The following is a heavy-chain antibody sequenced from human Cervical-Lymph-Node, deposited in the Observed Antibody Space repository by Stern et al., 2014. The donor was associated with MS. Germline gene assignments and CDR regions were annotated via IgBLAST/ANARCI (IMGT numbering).Heavy chain of an antibody. CDR2: IYYSGST. D-gene: IGHD3/OR15-3a*01. J-gene: IGHJ4*02. CDR1: GGSISGGDYY. Sequence: QVQLQESGPGLVKPSQTLSLTCTVSGGSISGGDYYWSWIRQPPGKGLEWIGYIYYSGSTYYNPSLKSRVTLSVDTYKNQFSLKLSSDCAREGPRTGTLVYWGQGTLVTVSS. V-gene: IGHV4-30-4*01. CDR3: LVY.